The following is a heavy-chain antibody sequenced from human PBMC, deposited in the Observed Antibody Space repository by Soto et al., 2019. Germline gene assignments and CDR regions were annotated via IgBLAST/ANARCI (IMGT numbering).Heavy chain of an antibody. CDR1: VGTFSSYA. D-gene: IGHD3-9*01. CDR2: IIPFFGTA. Sequence: SVKVSCKASVGTFSSYAISWVRQAPGQGLEWMGGIIPFFGTANYAQKLQGRVTMTADESTSTAYMELRSLRSDDTAVYYCAREGSSYYDILTGYYTLPFDYWGQGTLVTVSS. V-gene: IGHV1-69*13. J-gene: IGHJ4*02. CDR3: AREGSSYYDILTGYYTLPFDY.